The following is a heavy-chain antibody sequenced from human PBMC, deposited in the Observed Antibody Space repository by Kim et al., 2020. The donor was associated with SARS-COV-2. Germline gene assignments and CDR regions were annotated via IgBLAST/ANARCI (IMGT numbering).Heavy chain of an antibody. CDR2: ISSSSSYI. CDR3: ARDPPYCSSTSCYAGGYYYGMDV. D-gene: IGHD2-2*01. Sequence: GGSLRLSCAASGFTFSSYSMNWVRQAPGKGLEWVSSISSSSSYIYYADSVKGRFTISRDNAKNSLYLQMNSLRAEDTAVYYCARDPPYCSSTSCYAGGYYYGMDVWGQGTTVTVSS. CDR1: GFTFSSYS. V-gene: IGHV3-21*01. J-gene: IGHJ6*02.